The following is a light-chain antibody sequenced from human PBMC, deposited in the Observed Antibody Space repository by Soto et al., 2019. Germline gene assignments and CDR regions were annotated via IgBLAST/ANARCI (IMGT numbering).Light chain of an antibody. CDR2: GAS. V-gene: IGKV3-20*01. CDR3: QQYGTSLIT. Sequence: EIVLTQSPGTLSLSPGERATLSCRASHSVSSSYFAWYQQKPGQAPRLLIYGASSRATDIPDRFSGSGSGTDFTLTISRLETEDVAVYYCQQYGTSLITFGGGTKVEIK. CDR1: HSVSSSY. J-gene: IGKJ4*01.